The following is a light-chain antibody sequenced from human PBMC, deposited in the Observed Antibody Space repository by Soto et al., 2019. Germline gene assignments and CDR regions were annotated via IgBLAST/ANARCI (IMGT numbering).Light chain of an antibody. CDR3: LQDYTYPLT. J-gene: IGKJ4*01. CDR1: QFIDDF. Sequence: IQVTQSPSSLSASVGDRVTITCRASQFIDDFLNWFQQRPGKAPKLLISVAFSLQSGVPSRFSGSGSGTDFTLTISSLQPEDFATYYCLQDYTYPLTFGGGTKVDI. CDR2: VAF. V-gene: IGKV1-6*01.